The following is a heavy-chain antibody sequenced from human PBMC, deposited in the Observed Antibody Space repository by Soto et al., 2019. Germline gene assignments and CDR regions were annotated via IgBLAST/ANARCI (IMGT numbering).Heavy chain of an antibody. CDR3: AKSGSSGWYGWFDP. D-gene: IGHD6-19*01. CDR2: IYWNDDK. J-gene: IGHJ5*02. Sequence: SCPTLVNPTQTLTLTCIFSGFSLRTSGVGVGWIRQPPGKALEWLGFIYWNDDKRYSPSLKCRLTITKDTSKNQVVLTMTNMDPVDTATYYCAKSGSSGWYGWFDPWGQGTLVTVSS. V-gene: IGHV2-5*01. CDR1: GFSLRTSGVG.